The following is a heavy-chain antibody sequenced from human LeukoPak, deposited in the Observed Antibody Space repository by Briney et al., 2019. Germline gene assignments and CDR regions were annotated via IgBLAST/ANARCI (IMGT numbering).Heavy chain of an antibody. V-gene: IGHV4-59*08. D-gene: IGHD6-19*01. CDR3: ARHRGSSGWYFDY. CDR1: GGSISSYY. Sequence: SETLSLTCTASGGSISSYYWSWIRQPPGKGLEWIGYIYYSGSTNYNPSLKSRVTISVDTSKNQFSLKLSSVTAADTAVYYCARHRGSSGWYFDYWGQGTLVTTSS. CDR2: IYYSGST. J-gene: IGHJ4*02.